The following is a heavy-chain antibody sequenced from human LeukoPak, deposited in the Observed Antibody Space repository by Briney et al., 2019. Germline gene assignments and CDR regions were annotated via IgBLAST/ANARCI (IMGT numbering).Heavy chain of an antibody. V-gene: IGHV3-7*01. J-gene: IGHJ3*02. CDR3: ATEPPWNDDSFDI. CDR2: VKQGGSTK. Sequence: PGRAPRLSRAASLLTLSSVWMTWVRSAPGGGEEWGGNVKQGGSTKYYVHAVKGRFTISRDNAKNSMYLQMNSLRAEDTAVYYCATEPPWNDDSFDIWGQGTMVTVSS. D-gene: IGHD1-1*01. CDR1: LLTLSSVW.